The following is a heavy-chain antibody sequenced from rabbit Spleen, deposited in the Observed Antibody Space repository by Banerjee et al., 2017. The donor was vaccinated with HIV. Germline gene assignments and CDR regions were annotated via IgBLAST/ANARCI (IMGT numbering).Heavy chain of an antibody. D-gene: IGHD2-1*01. CDR1: GVSFSGDSY. V-gene: IGHV1S40*01. CDR3: ARNDPDGAFTL. CDR2: IDAGSSGFT. Sequence: QSLEESGGDLVKPGASLTLTCIAFGVSFSGDSYMCWVRQAPGKGLEWIACIDAGSSGFTYFATWAKGRFTCSKTSSTTVTLQMTSLTAADTATYFCARNDPDGAFTLWGPGTLVTVS. J-gene: IGHJ4*01.